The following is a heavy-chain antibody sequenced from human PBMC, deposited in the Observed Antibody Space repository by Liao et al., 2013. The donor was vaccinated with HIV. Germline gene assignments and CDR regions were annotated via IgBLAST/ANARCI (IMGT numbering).Heavy chain of an antibody. Sequence: QVQLQESGPGLVKPSETLSLTCSVSGGSISSGISYWSWIRQPAGKGLEWIGRIYISGTTNYNPSLQSRVTISLDSSKNQFSLQLSSVTAADTAVYYCASPFPYSSSWYEGAFDIWGQG. D-gene: IGHD6-13*01. CDR3: ASPFPYSSSWYEGAFDI. CDR2: IYISGTT. CDR1: GGSISSGISY. J-gene: IGHJ3*02. V-gene: IGHV4-61*02.